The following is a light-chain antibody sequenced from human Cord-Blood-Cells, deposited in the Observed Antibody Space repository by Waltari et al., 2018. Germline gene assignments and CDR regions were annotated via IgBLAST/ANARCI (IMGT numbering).Light chain of an antibody. Sequence: DIVMTQTPLPPSVTPGQPASISCKSSQSLLHSDGKTYLYWYLEKPGQSPQLLIFAVSSRVSGVPDRFSGSGSGTEFTLKISRVKAEDVGVYYSMQGIHLPLTLGGETNVEIK. V-gene: IGKV2-29*02. CDR2: AVS. CDR3: MQGIHLPLT. J-gene: IGKJ4*02. CDR1: QSLLHSDGKTY.